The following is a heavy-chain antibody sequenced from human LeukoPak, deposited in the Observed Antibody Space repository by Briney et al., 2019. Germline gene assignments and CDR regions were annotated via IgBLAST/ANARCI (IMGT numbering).Heavy chain of an antibody. J-gene: IGHJ4*02. Sequence: SETLSLTCNVSGASISNYYWSWIRQTPGKGLEWIGYIYYSGSTDYNPSLKSRVTMSVDTSKNQFSLKLSSVTAADTAVYYCAGHHPRNTVDFWGQGTLVTVSS. V-gene: IGHV4-59*08. CDR3: AGHHPRNTVDF. CDR2: IYYSGST. D-gene: IGHD2-8*02. CDR1: GASISNYY.